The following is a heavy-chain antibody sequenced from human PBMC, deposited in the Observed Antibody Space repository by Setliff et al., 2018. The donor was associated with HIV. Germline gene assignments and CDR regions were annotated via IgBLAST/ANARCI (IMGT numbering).Heavy chain of an antibody. D-gene: IGHD6-13*01. CDR1: GFTFSTHE. CDR3: AREGIAAAGSYSYGFGQIDY. Sequence: GGSLRLSCAASGFTFSTHEMNWVRQTPGKGLEWVSYISASGRTIYYVDSVKGRFTISRDNARNSLYLQMNSLRAEDTAVYYCAREGIAAAGSYSYGFGQIDYWGQGTLVTVSS. CDR2: ISASGRTI. J-gene: IGHJ4*02. V-gene: IGHV3-48*03.